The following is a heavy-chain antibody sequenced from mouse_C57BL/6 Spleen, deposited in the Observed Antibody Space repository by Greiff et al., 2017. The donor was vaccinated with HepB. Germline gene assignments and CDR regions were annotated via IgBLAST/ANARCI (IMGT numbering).Heavy chain of an antibody. J-gene: IGHJ4*01. CDR2: FYPGSGSI. Sequence: QVQLKESGAELVKPGASVKLSCKASGYTFTEYTIHWVKQRSGQGLEWIGWFYPGSGSIKYNEKFKDKATLTADKSSSTVYMELSSLTSEDSAVYFCARHGDLSYDGYPNYYAMDYWGQGTSVTVSS. CDR1: GYTFTEYT. D-gene: IGHD2-3*01. CDR3: ARHGDLSYDGYPNYYAMDY. V-gene: IGHV1-62-2*01.